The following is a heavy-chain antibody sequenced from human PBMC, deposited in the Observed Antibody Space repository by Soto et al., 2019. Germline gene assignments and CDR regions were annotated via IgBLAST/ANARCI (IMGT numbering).Heavy chain of an antibody. D-gene: IGHD2-8*01. Sequence: SETLSLTCTVSGGSISSYYWSWIRQPPGKGLEWIGYIYYSGSTNYNPSLKSRVTISVDTSKNQFSLKLSSVTAADTAVYYCATRYYCTNGVCHDAFDICGQGTMVTVSS. CDR1: GGSISSYY. J-gene: IGHJ3*02. CDR3: ATRYYCTNGVCHDAFDI. CDR2: IYYSGST. V-gene: IGHV4-59*01.